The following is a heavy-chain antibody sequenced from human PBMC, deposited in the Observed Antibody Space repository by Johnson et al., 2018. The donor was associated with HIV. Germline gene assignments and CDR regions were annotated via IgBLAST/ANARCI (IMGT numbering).Heavy chain of an antibody. Sequence: VQLVESGGGVVQPGGSLRLSCAASGFTFSSYWMSWVRQAPGKGLEWVANIKQDGSEKYYVDSVKGRFTISRDNAKNSRYLQMNSLRAEDTAVYYCAREQWAEAFDIWGHGTMVTVSS. J-gene: IGHJ3*02. CDR2: IKQDGSEK. V-gene: IGHV3-7*01. CDR3: AREQWAEAFDI. CDR1: GFTFSSYW. D-gene: IGHD6-19*01.